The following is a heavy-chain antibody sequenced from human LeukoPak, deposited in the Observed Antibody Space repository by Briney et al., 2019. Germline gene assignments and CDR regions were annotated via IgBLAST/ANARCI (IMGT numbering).Heavy chain of an antibody. CDR2: INAGNGNT. CDR1: GYTFTSYA. CDR3: ARTYRGGSGWYRPFYFDY. D-gene: IGHD6-19*01. Sequence: ASVKVSCKASGYTFTSYAMHWVRQAPGQRLEWMGWINAGNGNTKYSQKFQGRVTITRDTSASTAYMELSSLRSEDTAVYYCARTYRGGSGWYRPFYFDYWGQGTLVTVSS. J-gene: IGHJ4*02. V-gene: IGHV1-3*01.